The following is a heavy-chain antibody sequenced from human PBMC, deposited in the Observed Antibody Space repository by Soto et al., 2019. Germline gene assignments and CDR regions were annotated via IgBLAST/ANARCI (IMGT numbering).Heavy chain of an antibody. J-gene: IGHJ6*02. CDR2: IYYSGST. CDR1: GGSISSFY. CDR3: ASLFWSGYYDDYYYYGMDV. Sequence: PSETLSLTCTVSGGSISSFYWSWIRQPPGKGLEWIGYIYYSGSTNYNPSLKSRVTISVDTSKNQFSLKLSSVTAADTAVYYCASLFWSGYYDDYYYYGMDVWGQGTTVT. D-gene: IGHD3-3*01. V-gene: IGHV4-59*01.